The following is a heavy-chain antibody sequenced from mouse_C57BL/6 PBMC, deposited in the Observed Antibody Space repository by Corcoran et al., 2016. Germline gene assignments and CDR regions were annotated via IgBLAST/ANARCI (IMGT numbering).Heavy chain of an antibody. CDR3: AIDYYYAMDY. Sequence: QIQLVQSGPELKKPGETVKISCKASGYTFTTYGMSWVKQAPGKGLKWMGWINTYSGVPTYADDFKGRFAFSLETSASTAYLQINNLKNEDTATYFCAIDYYYAMDYWGQGTSVTVSS. CDR2: INTYSGVP. CDR1: GYTFTTYG. J-gene: IGHJ4*01. V-gene: IGHV9-3*01.